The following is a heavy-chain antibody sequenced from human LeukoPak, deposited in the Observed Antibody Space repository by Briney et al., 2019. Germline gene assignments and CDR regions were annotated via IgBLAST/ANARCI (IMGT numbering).Heavy chain of an antibody. D-gene: IGHD3-3*01. Sequence: PSETLSLTCAVYGGSFSGYYWSWIRQPPGKGLEWIGEINHSGSTNYNPSLKSRVTISVDTSKNQFSLKLSSVTAADTAVYYCARGMFYYDFWSGYHSSGFDYWGQGTLVTFSS. CDR2: INHSGST. V-gene: IGHV4-34*01. J-gene: IGHJ4*02. CDR3: ARGMFYYDFWSGYHSSGFDY. CDR1: GGSFSGYY.